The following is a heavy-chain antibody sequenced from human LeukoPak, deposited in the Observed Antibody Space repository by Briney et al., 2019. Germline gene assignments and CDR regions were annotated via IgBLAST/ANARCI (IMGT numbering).Heavy chain of an antibody. D-gene: IGHD2-2*01. CDR2: ISYDGSNK. Sequence: GGSLRLSCAASGFTFSSYGMHWVRQAPGKGLEGVAVISYDGSNKYYADSVKGRFTISRDNSKNTLYLQMNSLRAEDTAVYYCAKDGQLQGRPFEYGGQGTRVTVPS. J-gene: IGHJ4*02. CDR1: GFTFSSYG. CDR3: AKDGQLQGRPFEY. V-gene: IGHV3-30*18.